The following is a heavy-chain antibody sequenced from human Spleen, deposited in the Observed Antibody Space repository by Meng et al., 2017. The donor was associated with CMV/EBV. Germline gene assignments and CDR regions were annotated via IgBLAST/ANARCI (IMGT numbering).Heavy chain of an antibody. J-gene: IGHJ4*02. V-gene: IGHV4-61*01. CDR2: IYYSGST. Sequence: SETLSLTCTVSGGSVSSGSFYWSWLRQPPGKGLEWIGYIYYSGSTNYNPSLKSRVTISVDTSKNQFSLRLSSVTAADMAVYYCARGSSWYFYWGQGTLVTVSS. CDR1: GGSVSSGSFY. D-gene: IGHD6-13*01. CDR3: ARGSSWYFY.